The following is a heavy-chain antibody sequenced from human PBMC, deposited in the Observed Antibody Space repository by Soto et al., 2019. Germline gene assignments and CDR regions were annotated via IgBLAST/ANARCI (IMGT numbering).Heavy chain of an antibody. CDR3: ATISDRGIAAALDS. D-gene: IGHD6-13*01. J-gene: IGHJ4*02. Sequence: EVHLLESGGGLVRPGGSLRLSCVASTFTFTDYAMSWVRQAPGEGLEWVSGISGSGGTTYYAESVKGRFSTSRDNSKNPLYLPLNNLRVEDTAIYYCATISDRGIAAALDSWGQGTLVTVSS. CDR1: TFTFTDYA. V-gene: IGHV3-23*01. CDR2: ISGSGGTT.